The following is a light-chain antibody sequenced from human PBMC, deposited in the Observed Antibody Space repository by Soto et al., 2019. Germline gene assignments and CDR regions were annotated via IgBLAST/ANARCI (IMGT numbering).Light chain of an antibody. CDR1: QSVSSNH. CDR2: GAS. CDR3: QKYGSSPTWT. Sequence: IVLTQSPATLSLSPGERATLSCRASQSVSSNHLAWYQQKPGRAPRLLIYGASNRATGIPDRFSGSGSGTDFTLTISRLEPEDSAVYYCQKYGSSPTWTFGQGTKVDIK. J-gene: IGKJ1*01. V-gene: IGKV3-20*01.